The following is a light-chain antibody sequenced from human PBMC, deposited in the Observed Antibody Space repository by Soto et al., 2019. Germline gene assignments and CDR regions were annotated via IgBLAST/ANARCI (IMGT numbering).Light chain of an antibody. V-gene: IGKV3-20*01. Sequence: EIVLTQSPGTLSLSPGERATLSCRPSQSVNSAYLAWYQQKPGQAPRLLIYGASSRATGIPDRFSGSGSGTDFNLTISRLEPEDFAVYYCQQYVNSPQSPQTFGQGTKVEIK. CDR2: GAS. CDR1: QSVNSAY. CDR3: QQYVNSPQSPQT. J-gene: IGKJ1*01.